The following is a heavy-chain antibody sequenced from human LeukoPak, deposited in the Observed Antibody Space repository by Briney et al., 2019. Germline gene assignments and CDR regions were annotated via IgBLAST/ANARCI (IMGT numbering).Heavy chain of an antibody. V-gene: IGHV4-59*01. CDR2: IYYSGST. D-gene: IGHD5-18*01. J-gene: IGHJ4*02. CDR1: GGSISSYY. Sequence: SETLSLTCTVSGGSISSYYWSWIRQPPGKGLEWIGYIYYSGSTNYNPSLKSRVTISVDTSKNQFSLKLSSVTAADTAVYYCTREDTAMGTWGQGTLVTVSS. CDR3: TREDTAMGT.